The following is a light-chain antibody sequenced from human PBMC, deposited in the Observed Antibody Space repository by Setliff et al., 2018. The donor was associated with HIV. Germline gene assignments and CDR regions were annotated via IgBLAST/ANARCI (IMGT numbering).Light chain of an antibody. CDR2: EVS. CDR1: SSDVGGYSH. Sequence: SALAQPASVSGSPGQSITISCTGTSSDVGGYSHVSWYQQHPGKAPKLIIYEVSNRPSGVSNRFSGSKSGNTASLTISGLQAEDEADYYCSSYAVTNTLPFGTGTKVTV. V-gene: IGLV2-14*01. CDR3: SSYAVTNTLP. J-gene: IGLJ1*01.